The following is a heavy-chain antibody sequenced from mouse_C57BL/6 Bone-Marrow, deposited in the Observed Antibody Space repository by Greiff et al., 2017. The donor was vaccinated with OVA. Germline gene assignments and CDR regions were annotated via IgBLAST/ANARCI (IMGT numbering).Heavy chain of an antibody. CDR3: ARIYYDYDWFAY. CDR2: IDPSDSET. V-gene: IGHV1-52*01. D-gene: IGHD2-4*01. J-gene: IGHJ3*01. Sequence: QVQLQQSGAELVRPGSSVKLSCKASGYTFTSYWMHWVKQRPIQGLEWIGNIDPSDSETNYNQKFKDKATLTVDKSSSTAYMQLSSLTSEDSAVYYCARIYYDYDWFAYWGQGTLVTVSA. CDR1: GYTFTSYW.